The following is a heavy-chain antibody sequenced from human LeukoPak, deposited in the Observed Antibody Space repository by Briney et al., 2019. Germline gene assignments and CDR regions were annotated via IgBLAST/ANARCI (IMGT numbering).Heavy chain of an antibody. Sequence: PSETLSLTCTVSGGSISSYYWSWIRQPPGKGLEWIGYIYYSGSTNYNPSLKSRVTISVDTSKNQFSLKLSSVTAADTAVYYCARGALAYCGGDCYGAYYFDYWGQGTLVTVSS. V-gene: IGHV4-59*08. D-gene: IGHD2-21*02. CDR3: ARGALAYCGGDCYGAYYFDY. CDR2: IYYSGST. CDR1: GGSISSYY. J-gene: IGHJ4*02.